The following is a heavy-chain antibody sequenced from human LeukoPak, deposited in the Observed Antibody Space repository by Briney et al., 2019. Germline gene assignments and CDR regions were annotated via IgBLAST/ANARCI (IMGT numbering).Heavy chain of an antibody. D-gene: IGHD5-18*01. J-gene: IGHJ4*02. CDR3: AKDIQLWRDFDY. Sequence: PGGSLRLSCAASGFTFDDYAMHWVRQAPGKGLGWVSLISGDGGSTYYADSVKGRFTISRDNSKNSLYLQMNSLRTEDTALYYCAKDIQLWRDFDYWGQGTLVTVSS. CDR2: ISGDGGST. V-gene: IGHV3-43*02. CDR1: GFTFDDYA.